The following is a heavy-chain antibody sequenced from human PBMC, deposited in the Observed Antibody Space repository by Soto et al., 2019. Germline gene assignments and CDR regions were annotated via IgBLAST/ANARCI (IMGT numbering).Heavy chain of an antibody. D-gene: IGHD6-13*01. CDR1: GGTFSSYA. CDR3: ATAAAGTGYYYYYYGMDV. Sequence: QVQLVQSGAEVKKPGSSVNVSCKASGGTFSSYAISWVRQAPGQGLEWMGGIIPIFGTANYAQKFQGRVTITADESTSTAYMELSSLRSEDTAVYYCATAAAGTGYYYYYYGMDVWGQGTTVTVSS. J-gene: IGHJ6*02. CDR2: IIPIFGTA. V-gene: IGHV1-69*01.